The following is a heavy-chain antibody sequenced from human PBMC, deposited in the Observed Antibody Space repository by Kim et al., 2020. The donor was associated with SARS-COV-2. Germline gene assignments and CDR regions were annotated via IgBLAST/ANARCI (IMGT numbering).Heavy chain of an antibody. D-gene: IGHD5-12*01. Sequence: GSTSYYPALKGRVSLSMDMSKNQLSLKLTSVTAADTATYFCAREYSAFDFWGQGTQVTVSS. V-gene: IGHV4-4*07. J-gene: IGHJ4*02. CDR2: GST. CDR3: AREYSAFDF.